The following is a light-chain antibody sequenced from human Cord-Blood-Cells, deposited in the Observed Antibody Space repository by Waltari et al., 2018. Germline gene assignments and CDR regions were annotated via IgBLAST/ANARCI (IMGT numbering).Light chain of an antibody. CDR2: GKN. J-gene: IGLJ2*01. CDR3: NSRDSSGNHHVV. Sequence: SSELTQDPAVSVALGQTGRITCQGNSRRSYYASWYQQKPGQAPVLVIYGKNNRPSGIPDRFSGSSSGNTASLTITGAQAEDEADYYCNSRDSSGNHHVVFGGGTKLTVL. CDR1: SRRSYY. V-gene: IGLV3-19*01.